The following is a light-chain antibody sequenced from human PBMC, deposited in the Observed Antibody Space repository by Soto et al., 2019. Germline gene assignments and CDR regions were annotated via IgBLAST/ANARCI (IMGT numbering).Light chain of an antibody. J-gene: IGLJ2*01. V-gene: IGLV2-8*01. CDR3: CSYAGSVV. Sequence: QSALTQPPSASGSPGQSVTISCTGTSSDVGGYNYVSWYQQHPGKAPKLMIYDVSKRPSGVPDRFSGSKSGNTASLTISGLQAEDEADYYCCSYAGSVVFGGGTKLTVL. CDR1: SSDVGGYNY. CDR2: DVS.